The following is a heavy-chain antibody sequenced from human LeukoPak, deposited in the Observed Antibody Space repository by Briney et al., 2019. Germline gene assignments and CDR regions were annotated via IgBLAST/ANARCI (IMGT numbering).Heavy chain of an antibody. CDR1: GFTFDTYS. Sequence: GGSLRLSCAASGFTFDTYSMNWVRQAPGKGLEWVSSISSSSSYIYYADSVKGRFTISRDNAKNSLYLQMNSLRAEDTAVYYCARGTTVTFDAFDIWGQGTMVTVSS. CDR2: ISSSSSYI. J-gene: IGHJ3*02. CDR3: ARGTTVTFDAFDI. V-gene: IGHV3-21*01. D-gene: IGHD4-17*01.